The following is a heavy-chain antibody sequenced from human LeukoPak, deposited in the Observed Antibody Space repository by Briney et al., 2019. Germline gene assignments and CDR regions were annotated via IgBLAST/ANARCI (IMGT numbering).Heavy chain of an antibody. Sequence: PGGSLRLSCAASGFTFDDYAMHWVRQAPGKGLEWVSGISWNSGSIGYADSVKGRFTISRDNAKNSLYLQMNSLRAEDTALYYCAKDKGYDILTGYYLDAFDIWGQGTMVTVPS. V-gene: IGHV3-9*01. J-gene: IGHJ3*02. CDR2: ISWNSGSI. D-gene: IGHD3-9*01. CDR1: GFTFDDYA. CDR3: AKDKGYDILTGYYLDAFDI.